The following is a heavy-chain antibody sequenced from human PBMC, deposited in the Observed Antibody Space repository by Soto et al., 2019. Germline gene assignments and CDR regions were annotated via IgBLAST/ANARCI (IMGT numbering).Heavy chain of an antibody. D-gene: IGHD2-2*01. CDR2: INHSGST. J-gene: IGHJ5*02. CDR3: ARGGYCSSTSCSPGFDP. V-gene: IGHV4-34*01. Sequence: PSETLSLTXAVYGGSFSGYYWSWIRQPPGKGLEWIGEINHSGSTNYNPSLKSRVTISVDTSKNQFSLKLTSVTAADTAVYYCARGGYCSSTSCSPGFDPWGQGTLVTVSS. CDR1: GGSFSGYY.